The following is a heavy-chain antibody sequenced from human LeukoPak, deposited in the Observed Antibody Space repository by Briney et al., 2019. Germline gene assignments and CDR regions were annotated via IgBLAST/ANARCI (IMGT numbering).Heavy chain of an antibody. V-gene: IGHV4-61*02. CDR3: AREGRVTPNFDY. Sequence: SQTLSLTCTVSGGSISSGSYYWSWIRQPAGKGLEWIGRIYTSGSTNYNPSLKSRVTISVDTSKNQFSLKLSSVTAADTAVYYCAREGRVTPNFDYWGQGTLVTVSS. J-gene: IGHJ4*02. D-gene: IGHD4-23*01. CDR2: IYTSGST. CDR1: GGSISSGSYY.